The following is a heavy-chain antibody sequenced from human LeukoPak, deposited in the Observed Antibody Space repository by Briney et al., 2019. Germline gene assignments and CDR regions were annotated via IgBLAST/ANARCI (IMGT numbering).Heavy chain of an antibody. Sequence: PSETLSLTCTVSGGSISSSSYYWGWIRQPPGKGLEWIGSIYYSGSTYYNPSLKSRVTISVDTSKNQFSLKLSSVTAADTAVYYCARVWGYGSGYFDYWGQGTLVTVSS. CDR2: IYYSGST. CDR3: ARVWGYGSGYFDY. J-gene: IGHJ4*02. CDR1: GGSISSSSYY. D-gene: IGHD3-10*01. V-gene: IGHV4-39*01.